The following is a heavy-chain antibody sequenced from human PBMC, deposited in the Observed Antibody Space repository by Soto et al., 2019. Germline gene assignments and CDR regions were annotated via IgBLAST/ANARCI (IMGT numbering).Heavy chain of an antibody. CDR3: ARDLPIVGTTTWDY. CDR1: GYTFTGYY. Sequence: QMQLVQSGAELKKSGASVMVSCKASGYTFTGYYIHWVRQAPGQGLEWMGWINPNNGGTNYVQKFQGRVTMTRDTSISTAYMELRRLTSDDTAVYYCARDLPIVGTTTWDYWGQGTLVTVSS. J-gene: IGHJ4*02. V-gene: IGHV1-2*02. D-gene: IGHD1-26*01. CDR2: INPNNGGT.